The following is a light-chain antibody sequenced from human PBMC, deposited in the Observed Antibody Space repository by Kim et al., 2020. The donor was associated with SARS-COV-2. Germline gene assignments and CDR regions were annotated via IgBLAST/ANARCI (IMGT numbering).Light chain of an antibody. Sequence: GQQVTIACSGSTSNIGNHYVSWYQQLPGTAPKPLIYDNNKRSSGIPDRFSGSKSGTSVTLAITGLQPGDEADYYCATWDSSLIAVVMGGGTQLTVL. CDR1: TSNIGNHY. J-gene: IGLJ2*01. V-gene: IGLV1-51*01. CDR3: ATWDSSLIAVV. CDR2: DNN.